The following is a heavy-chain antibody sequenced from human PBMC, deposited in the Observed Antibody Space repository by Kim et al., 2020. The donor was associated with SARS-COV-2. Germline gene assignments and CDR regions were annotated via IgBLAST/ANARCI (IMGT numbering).Heavy chain of an antibody. V-gene: IGHV3-9*01. CDR2: ISWNSGSI. J-gene: IGHJ3*02. CDR1: GFTFDDYA. D-gene: IGHD2-8*01. Sequence: GGSLRLSCAASGFTFDDYAMHWVRQAPGKGLEWVSGISWNSGSIGYADSVKGRFTISRDNAKNSLYLQMNSLRAEDTALYYCAKESLILRAGAFDIWGQGTMVTVSS. CDR3: AKESLILRAGAFDI.